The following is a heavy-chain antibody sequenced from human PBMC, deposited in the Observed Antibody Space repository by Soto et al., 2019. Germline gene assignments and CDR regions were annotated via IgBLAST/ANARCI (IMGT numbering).Heavy chain of an antibody. Sequence: QVQLVQSGAEVKKPGASVKVSCKASGYTFTSYYMHWVRQAPGQGLEWMGIINPSGGSTSYAQKFQGRVTMTRDTSTSTVYMDQSSLRSEDTAVYYCARARTDGVALDYWGQGTLVTVSS. CDR2: INPSGGST. CDR3: ARARTDGVALDY. V-gene: IGHV1-46*01. J-gene: IGHJ4*02. D-gene: IGHD3-3*01. CDR1: GYTFTSYY.